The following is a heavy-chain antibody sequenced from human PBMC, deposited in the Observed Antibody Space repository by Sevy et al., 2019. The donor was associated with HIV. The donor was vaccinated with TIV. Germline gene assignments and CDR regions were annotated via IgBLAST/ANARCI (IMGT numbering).Heavy chain of an antibody. CDR1: GFTFSSYA. V-gene: IGHV3-23*01. Sequence: GGSLRLSCAASGFTFSSYAMSWVRQAPGKGLEWVSAISGSGGSTYYADSVKGRFTISRDNSKNTLYLQMNSLRAEVTAVYYCAKRDGWELLRYFDYWGQGTLVTVSS. D-gene: IGHD1-26*01. J-gene: IGHJ4*02. CDR2: ISGSGGST. CDR3: AKRDGWELLRYFDY.